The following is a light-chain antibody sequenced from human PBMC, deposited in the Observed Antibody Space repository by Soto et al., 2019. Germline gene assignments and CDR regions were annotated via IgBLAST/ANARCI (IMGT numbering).Light chain of an antibody. CDR3: AAWDDSLSGPVV. V-gene: IGLV1-44*01. Sequence: QAVVTQPPSASGTPGQRVTISCSGSTSNIGSNTVNWYQQLPGTAPKLLIYSNNQRPSGVPDRFSASKSGTSASLAISGLQSEDEADYFCAAWDDSLSGPVVFGGGTKLTVL. J-gene: IGLJ2*01. CDR1: TSNIGSNT. CDR2: SNN.